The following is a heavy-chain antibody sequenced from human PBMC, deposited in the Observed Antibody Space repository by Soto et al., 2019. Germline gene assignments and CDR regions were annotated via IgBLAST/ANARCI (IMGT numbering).Heavy chain of an antibody. D-gene: IGHD6-19*01. CDR1: GFTFSIYG. J-gene: IGHJ3*02. CDR3: TRDPLIAVAAYDAFDI. Sequence: PGGSLRLSCAASGFTFSIYGMHGVRQAPGKGLEWVAVIWYDGSNKYYADSVKGRYTISRDDSKNTVYLQMNSLGAEDTAVYYCTRDPLIAVAAYDAFDIWGQGTSVTVSS. CDR2: IWYDGSNK. V-gene: IGHV3-33*01.